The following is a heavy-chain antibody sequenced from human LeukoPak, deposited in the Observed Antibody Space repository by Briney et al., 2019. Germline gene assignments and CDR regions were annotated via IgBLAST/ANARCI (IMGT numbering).Heavy chain of an antibody. CDR2: INPNSGGT. V-gene: IGHV1-2*02. CDR1: GYTFTVYY. D-gene: IGHD4-17*01. J-gene: IGHJ5*02. Sequence: AASVTVSCKASGYTFTVYYMHWVRQAPGQGLEGMGWINPNSGGTNYAQKFQGRVTMTRDTSISTAYMELSRLRSDDTAVYYCARERTVTTRRGLPGERVGWFDPWGQGTLVTVSS. CDR3: ARERTVTTRRGLPGERVGWFDP.